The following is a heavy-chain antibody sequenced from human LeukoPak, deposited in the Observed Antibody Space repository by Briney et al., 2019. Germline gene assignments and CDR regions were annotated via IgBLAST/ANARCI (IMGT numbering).Heavy chain of an antibody. Sequence: GGSLRLSCAASGFTFRSCSMQWVRQAPGKGLEWVAVISYDGSNKYYADSVKGRFTISRDNSKNTLYLQMNSLRVEDTAVYYCAKDGRFLEWLPIDYWGQGTLVTVSS. CDR2: ISYDGSNK. CDR1: GFTFRSCS. D-gene: IGHD3-3*01. CDR3: AKDGRFLEWLPIDY. J-gene: IGHJ4*02. V-gene: IGHV3-30*04.